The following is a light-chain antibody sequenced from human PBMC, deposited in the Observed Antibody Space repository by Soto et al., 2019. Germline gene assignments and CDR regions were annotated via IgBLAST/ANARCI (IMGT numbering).Light chain of an antibody. CDR2: GTS. V-gene: IGKV3-15*01. CDR3: QQYNNWPYT. CDR1: QSVSSN. J-gene: IGKJ2*01. Sequence: EIVMTQSPATLSVSPGERATLSCRASQSVSSNVAWYQQKPGQAPRVLIYGTSTRATVIPAMFSSSGSGTEFTLTISRLQSEDFAVYYCQQYNNWPYTFGQGTKLEIK.